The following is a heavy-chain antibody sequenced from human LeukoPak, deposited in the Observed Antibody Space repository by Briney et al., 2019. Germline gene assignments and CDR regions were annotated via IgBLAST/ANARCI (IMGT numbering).Heavy chain of an antibody. CDR1: GFTFSGYG. CDR3: AKIPYYYDSSGYRRNFDY. V-gene: IGHV3-30*18. D-gene: IGHD3-22*01. Sequence: GGSLRLSCAASGFTFSGYGMHWVRQAPGKGLEWVAVISYDGSNKYYADSVKGRFTISRDNSKNTLYLQMNSLRAEDTAVYYCAKIPYYYDSSGYRRNFDYWGQGTLVTVSS. CDR2: ISYDGSNK. J-gene: IGHJ4*02.